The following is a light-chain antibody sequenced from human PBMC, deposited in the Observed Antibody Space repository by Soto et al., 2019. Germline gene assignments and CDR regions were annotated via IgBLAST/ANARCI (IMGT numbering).Light chain of an antibody. CDR1: SSDVGGYNY. J-gene: IGLJ1*01. CDR2: DVS. V-gene: IGLV2-14*01. CDR3: SSYTSSRTLYV. Sequence: QSALTQPASVSGSPGQSITISCTGTSSDVGGYNYVSWYQQHPGQAPKLMIYDVSNRPSGVSNRFSGSKSGNTASLTISGLQVEDEAEYYCSSYTSSRTLYVFGTGTKLTVL.